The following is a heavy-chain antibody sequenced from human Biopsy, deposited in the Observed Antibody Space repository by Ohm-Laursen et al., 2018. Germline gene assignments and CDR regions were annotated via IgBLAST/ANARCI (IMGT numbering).Heavy chain of an antibody. CDR1: GYSFTKYY. J-gene: IGHJ6*02. Sequence: ASVKVSCNVSGYSFTKYYINWVRQAPGHGLEWMGWINPNSGNANYAQSFQGRLTVTRDTSITTAYMELTSLTSDDTAIYYCARVPAYPSIDGYYGLDLWGQGTTVIVSS. D-gene: IGHD2-15*01. CDR2: INPNSGNA. V-gene: IGHV1-2*02. CDR3: ARVPAYPSIDGYYGLDL.